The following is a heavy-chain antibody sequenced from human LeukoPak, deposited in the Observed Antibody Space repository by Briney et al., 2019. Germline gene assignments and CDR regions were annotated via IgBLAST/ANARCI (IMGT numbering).Heavy chain of an antibody. J-gene: IGHJ4*02. CDR3: ARDQNYYDSSGYYGD. CDR2: ISSSGSTI. Sequence: PGGSLRLSCAASGFTFSSYEMNWVRQAPGKGLEWVSYISSSGSTIYYADSVKGRFTISRDNAKNSLYLQMNCLRAEDTAVYYYARDQNYYDSSGYYGDWGQGTLVTVSS. D-gene: IGHD3-22*01. V-gene: IGHV3-48*03. CDR1: GFTFSSYE.